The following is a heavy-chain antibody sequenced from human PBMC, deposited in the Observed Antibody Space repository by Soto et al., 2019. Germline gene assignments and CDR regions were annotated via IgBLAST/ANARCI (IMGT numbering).Heavy chain of an antibody. CDR1: GGSISSGGYY. V-gene: IGHV4-31*03. J-gene: IGHJ4*02. Sequence: QVQLQESGPGLVKPSQTLSLTCTVSGGSISSGGYYWSWSRQHPGKGLEWIGYIYYSGSTYYNPALKRRVTISVDTSKNRFCLKLSSVTAADTAVYYCARGSSWSPFFDYWGQGTLVTVSS. CDR3: ARGSSWSPFFDY. CDR2: IYYSGST. D-gene: IGHD6-13*01.